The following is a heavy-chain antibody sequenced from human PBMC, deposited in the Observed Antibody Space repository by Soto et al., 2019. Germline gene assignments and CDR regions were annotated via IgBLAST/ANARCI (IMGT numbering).Heavy chain of an antibody. CDR1: GFTFSDYY. J-gene: IGHJ4*02. CDR2: ISSSGSTI. Sequence: GESLRLSCAASGFTFSDYYMSWIRQAPGKGREWVSYISSSGSTIYYADSVKGRFTISRDNAKNSLYLQMNSLRAEDTAVYYCARETYDSSGYYVDYWGQGTLVTVSS. CDR3: ARETYDSSGYYVDY. V-gene: IGHV3-11*01. D-gene: IGHD3-22*01.